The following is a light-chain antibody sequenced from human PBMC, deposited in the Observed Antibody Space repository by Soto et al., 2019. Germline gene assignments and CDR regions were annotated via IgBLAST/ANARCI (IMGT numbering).Light chain of an antibody. CDR2: GAS. Sequence: EIVLTQSPGTLSLSPWERATLSCRASPSVSSSFLAWYQQKPGQAPRLLIYGASSRATGIPDRFSGSGSGTDFTLTISRLEPEDFAVYYCQQYGSSPLITFGQGTRLEIK. V-gene: IGKV3-20*01. J-gene: IGKJ5*01. CDR3: QQYGSSPLIT. CDR1: PSVSSSF.